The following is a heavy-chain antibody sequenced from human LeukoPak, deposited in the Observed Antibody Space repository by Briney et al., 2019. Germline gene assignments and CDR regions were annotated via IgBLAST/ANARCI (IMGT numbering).Heavy chain of an antibody. CDR1: GFTFSSYG. CDR3: AKGGIAAAATGIY. CDR2: ISYDGSNK. J-gene: IGHJ4*02. Sequence: GGSLRLSCAASGFTFSSYGMHWVRQAPGKGLEWVAVISYDGSNKYYADSVKGRFTISGDNSKNTLYLQMNSLRAEDTAVYYCAKGGIAAAATGIYWGQGTLVTVSS. V-gene: IGHV3-30*18. D-gene: IGHD6-13*01.